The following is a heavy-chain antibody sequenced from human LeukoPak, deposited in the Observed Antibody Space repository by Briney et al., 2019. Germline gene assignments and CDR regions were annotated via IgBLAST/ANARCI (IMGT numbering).Heavy chain of an antibody. CDR1: GFTFSSYG. D-gene: IGHD3-3*01. J-gene: IGHJ4*02. CDR3: ARDGTYYDFWSGYYNYFDY. Sequence: PGGSLRLSCAASGFTFSSYGMHWVRQAPGKGLDWVAFIRYDGSNKYYADSVKGRFTISRDNAKNSLYLQMNSLRAEDTAVYYCARDGTYYDFWSGYYNYFDYWGQGTLVTVSS. V-gene: IGHV3-30*02. CDR2: IRYDGSNK.